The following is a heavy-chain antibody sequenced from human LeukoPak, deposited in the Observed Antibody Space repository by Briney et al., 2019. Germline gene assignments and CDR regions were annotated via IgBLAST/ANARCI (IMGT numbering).Heavy chain of an antibody. CDR3: AKDRGGYYDSSGYYPYYFDY. D-gene: IGHD3-22*01. Sequence: GGSLRLSCAASGFTFSSYAMSWVRQAPGKGLEWVSAISGSGGSTYYADSVKGRFTISRDNSKNTLYLQMNSLRAEDTAVYYCAKDRGGYYDSSGYYPYYFDYWGQGTLVTVSS. CDR2: ISGSGGST. CDR1: GFTFSSYA. V-gene: IGHV3-23*01. J-gene: IGHJ4*02.